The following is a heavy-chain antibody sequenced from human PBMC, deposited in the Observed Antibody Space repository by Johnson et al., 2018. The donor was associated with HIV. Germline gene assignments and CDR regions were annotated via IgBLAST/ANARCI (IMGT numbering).Heavy chain of an antibody. CDR2: IKSNTNTKTDGGTT. D-gene: IGHD3-22*01. CDR3: TRVVVITQEK. Sequence: AQLVESGGGLVQPGGSLRLSCAASGFTFSSYWMTWVRQAPGKGLEWVGRIKSNTNTKTDGGTTDCAAPVKGRFTISRDDSTNTLYLQMNNLKTEETALYYCTRVVVITQEKWGQGTMVTVSS. J-gene: IGHJ3*01. V-gene: IGHV3-15*01. CDR1: GFTFSSYW.